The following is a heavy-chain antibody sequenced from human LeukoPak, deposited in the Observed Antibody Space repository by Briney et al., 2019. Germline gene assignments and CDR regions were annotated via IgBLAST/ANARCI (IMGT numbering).Heavy chain of an antibody. Sequence: GGSLRLSCAASGFTVSSNYMSWVRQAPGKGLEWVSVIYSGGSTYYADSVKGRFTISRDNSKNTLYLQMNSLRAEDTAVYYCARAKGYCTNGVCYFDYWGQGTLVTVSS. CDR1: GFTVSSNY. J-gene: IGHJ4*02. V-gene: IGHV3-53*01. D-gene: IGHD2-8*01. CDR2: IYSGGST. CDR3: ARAKGYCTNGVCYFDY.